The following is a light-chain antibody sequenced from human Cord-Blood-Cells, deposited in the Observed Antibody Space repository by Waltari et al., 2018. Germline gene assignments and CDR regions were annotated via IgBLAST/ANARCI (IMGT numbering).Light chain of an antibody. J-gene: IGLJ3*02. CDR1: SSHIGAGHD. Sequence: QSVLTQPPSVSVAPGQRVTIPRTGSSSHIGAGHDVHWYQQLPGTAPKLLSYGNSNRPSGVPDRFSGSKSGTSASLAITGLQAEDEADYYCQSYDSSLSGWVFGGGTKLTVL. CDR3: QSYDSSLSGWV. CDR2: GNS. V-gene: IGLV1-40*01.